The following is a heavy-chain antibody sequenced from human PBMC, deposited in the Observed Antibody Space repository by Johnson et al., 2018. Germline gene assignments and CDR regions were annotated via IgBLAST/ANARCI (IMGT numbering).Heavy chain of an antibody. D-gene: IGHD4-23*01. CDR2: ISNDGSNK. Sequence: QVQLVESGGGVVQPGRSXRLSCAASGFTFCSYAMHWVRQAPGKGLEWVAVISNDGSNKYYADSVKGRFTISRDNSKNTLYLQMNSLRAEDTAVYYCARAPDYGGNSEDYMDVWGKGTTVTVSS. CDR1: GFTFCSYA. J-gene: IGHJ6*03. CDR3: ARAPDYGGNSEDYMDV. V-gene: IGHV3-30-3*01.